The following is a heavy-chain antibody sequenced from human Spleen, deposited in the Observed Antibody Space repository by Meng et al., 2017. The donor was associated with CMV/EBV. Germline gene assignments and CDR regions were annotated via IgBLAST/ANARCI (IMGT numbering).Heavy chain of an antibody. D-gene: IGHD3-10*01. CDR2: IYYSGST. V-gene: IGHV4-39*07. CDR3: AREVGYYGSESFDYFDY. Sequence: QLHLQQSGPGLVEPSETPSLTCTVSGDSINNSSYYWGWIRQPPGKGLEWIRTIYYSGSTYYNPSLKSRVTISVDTSKKQFSLQLTSVTAADTAVYYCAREVGYYGSESFDYFDYWGQGALVTVSS. J-gene: IGHJ4*02. CDR1: GDSINNSSYY.